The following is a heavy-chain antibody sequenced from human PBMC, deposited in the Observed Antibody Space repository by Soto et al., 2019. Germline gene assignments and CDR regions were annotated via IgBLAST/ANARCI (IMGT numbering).Heavy chain of an antibody. CDR1: GFDFSSYS. D-gene: IGHD3-10*01. J-gene: IGHJ4*02. V-gene: IGHV3-23*01. Sequence: VQLLESGGGLVQPGGSLRLSCEASGFDFSSYSITWVRQAPGKGLEYVSGITRSADLSFYADSVRGRFTVSRDNFKDTAYLEMNKLRVEDKAVYYCGKWSGFGDLWGQGTLVTVSS. CDR2: ITRSADLS. CDR3: GKWSGFGDL.